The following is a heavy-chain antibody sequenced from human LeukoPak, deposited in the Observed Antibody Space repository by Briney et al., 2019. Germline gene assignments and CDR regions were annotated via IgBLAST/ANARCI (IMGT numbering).Heavy chain of an antibody. CDR1: GGSISSSTHY. V-gene: IGHV4-39*01. D-gene: IGHD4-11*01. CDR3: ARSVPSLDYLFDS. CDR2: INYSGST. J-gene: IGHJ5*01. Sequence: SETLSLTCTVSGGSISSSTHYWGWIRQPPGKGLEWIGSINYSGSTYHNPSLKSRVTISVDTSRNQFSLKLSSVTAADTAVYYCARSVPSLDYLFDSWGHGTLVTVSS.